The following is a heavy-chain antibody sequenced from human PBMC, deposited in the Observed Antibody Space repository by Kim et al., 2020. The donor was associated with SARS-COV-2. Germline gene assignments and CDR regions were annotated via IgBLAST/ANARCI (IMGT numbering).Heavy chain of an antibody. V-gene: IGHV4-39*07. CDR1: GGYIGSTSYY. Sequence: SETLSLTCTVSGGYIGSTSYYWGWIRQPPGKGLEWIGNIYYTGSTSYNPSVKSRVTISLDTSSNQFSLRLSSLTAAATAVYYCARDEHSGSWYVGDAFDLWGQGTMVTVSS. J-gene: IGHJ3*01. CDR3: ARDEHSGSWYVGDAFDL. CDR2: IYYTGST. D-gene: IGHD6-13*01.